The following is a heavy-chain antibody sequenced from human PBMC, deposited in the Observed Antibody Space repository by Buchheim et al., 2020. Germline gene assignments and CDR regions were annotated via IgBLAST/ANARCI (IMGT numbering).Heavy chain of an antibody. CDR2: INSDGSST. Sequence: EVQLVESGGGLVQPGGSLRLSCAASGFTFSSYWMHWVRQAPGKGLVWVSRINSDGSSTSYADSVKGRFTISRDNAKNTLYLKMNSLGAGETAVYYCARSRRVYRGDDDLQPLNGMDIWGQGTT. CDR1: GFTFSSYW. V-gene: IGHV3-74*01. CDR3: ARSRRVYRGDDDLQPLNGMDI. J-gene: IGHJ6*02. D-gene: IGHD5-12*01.